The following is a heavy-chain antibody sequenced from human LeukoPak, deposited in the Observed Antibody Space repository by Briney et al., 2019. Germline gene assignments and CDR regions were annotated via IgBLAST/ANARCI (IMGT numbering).Heavy chain of an antibody. V-gene: IGHV1-2*02. D-gene: IGHD3-22*01. CDR2: INPNSGGT. Sequence: ASVKVSCKASGYTFTGYYMHWVRQAPGQGLEWMGWINPNSGGTNYAQKFQGRVTITADKSTSTAYMELSSLRSEDTAVYYCARGRQYYYDSSGYYEAWGQGTLVTVSS. CDR1: GYTFTGYY. J-gene: IGHJ5*02. CDR3: ARGRQYYYDSSGYYEA.